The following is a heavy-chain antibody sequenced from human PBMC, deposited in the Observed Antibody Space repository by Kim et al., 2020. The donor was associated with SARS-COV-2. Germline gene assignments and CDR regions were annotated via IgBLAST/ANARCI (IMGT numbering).Heavy chain of an antibody. J-gene: IGHJ6*02. CDR3: ARIPRIAVAGIVRVDGAYYYYGMDV. V-gene: IGHV4-39*01. CDR2: IYYSGST. CDR1: GGSISSSSYY. D-gene: IGHD6-19*01. Sequence: SETLSLTCTVSGGSISSSSYYWGWIRQPPGKGLEWIGSIYYSGSTYYNPSLKSRVTISVDTSKNQFSLKLSSVTAADTAVYYCARIPRIAVAGIVRVDGAYYYYGMDVWGQGTTVTVSS.